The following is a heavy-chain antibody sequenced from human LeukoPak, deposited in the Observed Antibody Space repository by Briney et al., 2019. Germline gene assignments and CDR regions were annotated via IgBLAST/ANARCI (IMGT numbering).Heavy chain of an antibody. J-gene: IGHJ4*02. Sequence: PSETLSLTCTVSGGSTSGYYWSWIRQPPGKGLEWIGYIHYGGSTNYNPSLKSRVTISVDTSKNQISLKLRSVTAADTAVYYCARRVPRLATVGGFDYWGQGTLVTVSS. CDR3: ARRVPRLATVGGFDY. CDR1: GGSTSGYY. CDR2: IHYGGST. D-gene: IGHD3-3*01. V-gene: IGHV4-59*08.